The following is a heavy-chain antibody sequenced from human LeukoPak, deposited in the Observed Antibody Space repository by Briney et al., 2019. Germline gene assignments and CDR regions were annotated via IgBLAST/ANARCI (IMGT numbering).Heavy chain of an antibody. V-gene: IGHV4-61*05. D-gene: IGHD5-12*01. J-gene: IGHJ4*02. CDR3: AGHLVATHPFDY. CDR1: GGSIGTSNYY. CDR2: IFYSGST. Sequence: SETLSLTCTVSGGSIGTSNYYWGWIRQPPGKGLEWIGNIFYSGSTNYNPSLKSRVTISVDTSKNQFSLKLSSVTAADTAVYYCAGHLVATHPFDYWGQGTLVTVSS.